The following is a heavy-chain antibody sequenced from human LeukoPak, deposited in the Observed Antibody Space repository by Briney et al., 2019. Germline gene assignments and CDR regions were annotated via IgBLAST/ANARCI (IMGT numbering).Heavy chain of an antibody. V-gene: IGHV3-23*01. CDR1: GFTFSSYA. Sequence: PGGSLRLSCAAPGFTFSSYAMCWVRQAPGKGREWGSAISGSGGSTYYADSVKGRFTISRENSKNTLYLQVNSLRAEDTAVYYCAKDRIAAVGTSYYYYGMDVWGQGTTVTVSS. CDR2: ISGSGGST. J-gene: IGHJ6*02. CDR3: AKDRIAAVGTSYYYYGMDV. D-gene: IGHD6-13*01.